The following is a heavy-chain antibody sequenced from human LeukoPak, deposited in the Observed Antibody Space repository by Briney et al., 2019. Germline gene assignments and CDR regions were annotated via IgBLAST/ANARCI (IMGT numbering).Heavy chain of an antibody. CDR3: ASSRNPGSGSYPFDY. D-gene: IGHD3-10*01. CDR1: GFTFSSYS. Sequence: GGSLRLSCAASGFTFSSYSMNWVRQAPGKGLEWVSSISSSSSYIYYADSVTGRFTISRDNAKNSLYLQMNSLRAEDTAVYYCASSRNPGSGSYPFDYWGQGTRVTVSA. CDR2: ISSSSSYI. J-gene: IGHJ4*02. V-gene: IGHV3-21*01.